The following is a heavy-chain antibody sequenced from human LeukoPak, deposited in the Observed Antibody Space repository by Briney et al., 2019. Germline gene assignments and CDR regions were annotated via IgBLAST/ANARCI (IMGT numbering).Heavy chain of an antibody. D-gene: IGHD4-11*01. CDR2: MNPSGAGT. Sequence: ASVKVSCKASGYTFTSYYMHWVRQAPGQGPEWMGIMNPSGAGTIYAQRFQGRVTMTRDTSTSTVYMELSSLRSEDTAVYYCARDGPHDYSYYYYGMDVWGQGTTVTVSS. CDR3: ARDGPHDYSYYYYGMDV. V-gene: IGHV1-46*01. CDR1: GYTFTSYY. J-gene: IGHJ6*02.